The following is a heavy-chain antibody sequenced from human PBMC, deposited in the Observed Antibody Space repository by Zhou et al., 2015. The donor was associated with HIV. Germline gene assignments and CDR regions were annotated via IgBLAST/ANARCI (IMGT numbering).Heavy chain of an antibody. J-gene: IGHJ4*02. CDR2: IIPIFGTA. D-gene: IGHD6-6*01. CDR3: ASLRRGQQPVDGY. Sequence: QVQLVQSGAEVKKPGSSVKVSCKASGGTFSSYAISWVRQAPGQGLEWMGGIIPIFGTANYAQKFQGRVTITADESTSTAYMELSSLRSEDTAVYYCASLRRGQQPVDGYWGQGNPWSPSPQ. CDR1: GGTFSSYA. V-gene: IGHV1-69*01.